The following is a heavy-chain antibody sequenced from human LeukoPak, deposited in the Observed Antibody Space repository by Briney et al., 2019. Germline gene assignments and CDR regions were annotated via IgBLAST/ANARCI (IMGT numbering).Heavy chain of an antibody. CDR1: GGSFSGYY. Sequence: SETLSLTCAVYGGSFSGYYWSWIRQPPGKGLEWIGEINHSGSTNYNPSLKSRVTISVDTSKNQFSLKLSSVTAADTAVYYCARRPNLLPYDYYYYMDVWGKGTTVTVSS. V-gene: IGHV4-34*01. CDR3: ARRPNLLPYDYYYYMDV. J-gene: IGHJ6*03. D-gene: IGHD2-15*01. CDR2: INHSGST.